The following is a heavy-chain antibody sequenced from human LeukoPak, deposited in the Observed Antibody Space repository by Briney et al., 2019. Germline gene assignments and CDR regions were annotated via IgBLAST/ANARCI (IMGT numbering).Heavy chain of an antibody. V-gene: IGHV1-69*01. J-gene: IGHJ3*02. CDR2: IIPIFGTA. CDR3: ARGWYCGGDCSAFEN. CDR1: GGTFSSYA. Sequence: SVKVSYKASGGTFSSYAISWVRQAPGQGLEWMGGIIPIFGTANYAQKFQGRVTITADESTSTAYMELSSLRSEDTAVYYCARGWYCGGDCSAFENWGQGTMVTVSS. D-gene: IGHD2-21*01.